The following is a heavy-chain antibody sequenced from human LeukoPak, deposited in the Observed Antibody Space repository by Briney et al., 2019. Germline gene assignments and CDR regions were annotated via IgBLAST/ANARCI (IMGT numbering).Heavy chain of an antibody. CDR2: IYHSGST. V-gene: IGHV4-30-2*01. CDR1: GGSISSGGYY. J-gene: IGHJ3*02. Sequence: SETLSLTCTVSGGSISSGGYYWSWIRQPPGKGLEWIGYIYHSGSTYYNPSLKSRVTISVDTSKNQFSLKLSSVTAADTAVYYCAREGKRGYCSSTSCYPHAFDIWGQGTMVTVSS. D-gene: IGHD2-2*01. CDR3: AREGKRGYCSSTSCYPHAFDI.